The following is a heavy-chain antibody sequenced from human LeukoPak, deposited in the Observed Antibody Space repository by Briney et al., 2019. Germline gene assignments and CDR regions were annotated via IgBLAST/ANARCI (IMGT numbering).Heavy chain of an antibody. J-gene: IGHJ6*02. CDR1: GFTFDDYA. D-gene: IGHD6-25*01. Sequence: GGSLRLSCAASGFTFDDYAMHWVRQAPGKGLEWVSGISWNSGSIGYADSVKGRFTISRDNAKNSLYLQMNSLRAEDTGLYYCAKGRRYYYYGMDVWGQGTTVTVSS. V-gene: IGHV3-9*01. CDR3: AKGRRYYYYGMDV. CDR2: ISWNSGSI.